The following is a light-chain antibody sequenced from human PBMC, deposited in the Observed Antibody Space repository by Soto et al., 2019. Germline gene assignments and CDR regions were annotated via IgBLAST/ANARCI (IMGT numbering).Light chain of an antibody. V-gene: IGLV1-40*01. CDR2: AND. CDR3: QSYDNSLSGWV. J-gene: IGLJ3*02. Sequence: QSVLTQPPSVSGAPGQRVIISCSGSSSNIGAPFDVHWYQQVPGSAPKIVIYANDNRPSGVPGRFSGSKSGTSASLAITGLQAEDEADDFCQSYDNSLSGWVFGGGTKLTVL. CDR1: SSNIGAPFD.